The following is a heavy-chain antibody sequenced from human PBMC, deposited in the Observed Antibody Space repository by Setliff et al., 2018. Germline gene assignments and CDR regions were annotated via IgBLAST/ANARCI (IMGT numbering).Heavy chain of an antibody. J-gene: IGHJ4*02. D-gene: IGHD1-26*01. Sequence: GGSLRLSCAASGFTVSTFSMHWVRQAPVKGLEWVATISDDGTNECYADSVMGRVTISRDNSKNSLFLQMNSLRVDDTAIYYCAKDGVGPTFTYFFDYWGQGSQVTVSS. CDR3: AKDGVGPTFTYFFDY. V-gene: IGHV3-30*18. CDR2: ISDDGTNE. CDR1: GFTVSTFS.